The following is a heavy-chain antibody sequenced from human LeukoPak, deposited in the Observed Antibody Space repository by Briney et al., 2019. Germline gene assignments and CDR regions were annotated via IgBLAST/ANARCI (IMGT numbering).Heavy chain of an antibody. Sequence: SLRLSCAASGFTFDDYAMHWVRQAPGKGLEWVSTIGWNSGSIGYADSVKGRFTISRDNAKNSLYLQMNSLRAEDTAFYYCARITVIRVAAMDVWGKGTTVTISS. D-gene: IGHD3-10*01. V-gene: IGHV3-9*01. CDR1: GFTFDDYA. CDR2: IGWNSGSI. CDR3: ARITVIRVAAMDV. J-gene: IGHJ6*03.